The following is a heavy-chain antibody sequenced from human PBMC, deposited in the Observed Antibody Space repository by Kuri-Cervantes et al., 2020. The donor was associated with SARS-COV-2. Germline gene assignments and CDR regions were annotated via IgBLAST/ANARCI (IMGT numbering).Heavy chain of an antibody. Sequence: GESLKISCAVSGFPFSDYAMSWVRQAPGKGLEWVSGIGDSGGNTYYADSVKGRFTISRDNSKNTLYLQMTSLSAGDTAIYYCAKAGGIEIPAATNWFDPWGQGTLVTVSS. V-gene: IGHV3-23*01. CDR3: AKAGGIEIPAATNWFDP. J-gene: IGHJ5*02. D-gene: IGHD2-2*01. CDR1: GFPFSDYA. CDR2: IGDSGGNT.